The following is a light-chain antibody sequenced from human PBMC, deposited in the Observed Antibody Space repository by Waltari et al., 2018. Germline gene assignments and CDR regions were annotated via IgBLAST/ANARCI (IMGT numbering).Light chain of an antibody. CDR2: KAS. CDR3: QQYNSYPYT. CDR1: QSISSW. J-gene: IGKJ2*01. V-gene: IGKV1-5*03. Sequence: DIQMTQSPSTLPASVGDRVTITCRASQSISSWLAWYQQKPGKAPKLLIYKASSLESGVPSRFSGSGSGTEFTLTISSLQPDAFATYYCQQYNSYPYTFGQGTRLEIK.